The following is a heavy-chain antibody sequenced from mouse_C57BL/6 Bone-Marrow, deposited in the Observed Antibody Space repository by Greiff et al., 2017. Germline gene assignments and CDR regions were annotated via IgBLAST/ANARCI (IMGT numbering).Heavy chain of an antibody. D-gene: IGHD4-1*01. CDR1: GFTFSDYG. Sequence: GKLMESGGGLVQPGGSLKLSCAASGFTFSDYGMAWVRQAPRKGPEWVAFISNLAYSIYYADTVTGRFTISRENAKNTLYLEMSSLRSEDTAMYYCARQGNWEGGFAYWGQGTLVTVSA. V-gene: IGHV5-15*04. CDR3: ARQGNWEGGFAY. J-gene: IGHJ3*01. CDR2: ISNLAYSI.